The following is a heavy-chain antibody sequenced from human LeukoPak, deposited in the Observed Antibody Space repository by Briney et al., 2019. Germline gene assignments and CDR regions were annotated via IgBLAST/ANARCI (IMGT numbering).Heavy chain of an antibody. CDR3: ARDRKTLGFDP. Sequence: PGGSLKLSCAASGFTFSSYWMRWVRQAPGKGLVWVSHINTDGSSTNYADSVKGRFTISRDNAENTLYLQMNSLRSEDTAVYYCARDRKTLGFDPWGQGTLVTVSS. V-gene: IGHV3-74*01. CDR2: INTDGSST. CDR1: GFTFSSYW. J-gene: IGHJ5*02.